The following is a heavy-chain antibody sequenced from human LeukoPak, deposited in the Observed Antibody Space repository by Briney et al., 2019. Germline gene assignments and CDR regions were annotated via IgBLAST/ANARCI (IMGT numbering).Heavy chain of an antibody. CDR3: ARGLLWFGEGVANMDV. J-gene: IGHJ6*03. CDR2: IHTSGST. D-gene: IGHD3-10*01. V-gene: IGHV4-61*02. Sequence: SETLSLTCTVPGGSISSGSYYWSWIRQPAGKELEWIGRIHTSGSTNYKPSLKSRFTISLDTSKNQFSLKLSSVTAAATAVYYCARGLLWFGEGVANMDVWGKGTTVTISS. CDR1: GGSISSGSYY.